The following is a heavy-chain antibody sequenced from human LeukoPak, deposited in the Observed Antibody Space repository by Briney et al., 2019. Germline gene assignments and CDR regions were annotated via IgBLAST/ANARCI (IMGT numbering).Heavy chain of an antibody. D-gene: IGHD2-8*02. CDR3: ARDLTGKYYIAY. V-gene: IGHV3-30*02. CDR1: GFNFSSFG. Sequence: GGSLRLSCAASGFNFSSFGMHWVPEAPREGLEWVAYIGYTGTNTYYADSVKGRFTISRDNSKNTVHLQMNSLRAADTALYSCARDLTGKYYIAYWGQGTLVTVSS. J-gene: IGHJ4*02. CDR2: IGYTGTNT.